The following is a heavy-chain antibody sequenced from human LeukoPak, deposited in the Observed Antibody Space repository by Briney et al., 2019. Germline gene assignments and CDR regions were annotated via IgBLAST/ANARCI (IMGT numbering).Heavy chain of an antibody. CDR1: GGTFSSYA. D-gene: IGHD5-24*01. Sequence: GSSVKVSCKASGGTFSSYAISWVRQAPGQGLEWMGIINPSGGSTSYAQKFQGRVTMTRDTSTSTVYMELSSLRSEDTAVYYCARDVNRDGYNYFDYWGQGTLVTVSS. CDR3: ARDVNRDGYNYFDY. J-gene: IGHJ4*02. CDR2: INPSGGST. V-gene: IGHV1-46*01.